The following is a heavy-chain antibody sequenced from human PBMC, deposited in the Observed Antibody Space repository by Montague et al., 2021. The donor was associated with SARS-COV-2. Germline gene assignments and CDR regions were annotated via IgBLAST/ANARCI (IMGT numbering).Heavy chain of an antibody. D-gene: IGHD6-6*01. CDR1: GGSITGFS. Sequence: SETLSLTCAVSGGSITGFSWCWVRQPAGKGLERIGRVTTSGTTNYSPSLSSQVTMSVDTSKNQFSLNLNSVTAADTAIYYCASTPTRPLSLDSWGQGTLVTVSS. CDR3: ASTPTRPLSLDS. V-gene: IGHV4-4*07. J-gene: IGHJ4*02. CDR2: VTTSGTT.